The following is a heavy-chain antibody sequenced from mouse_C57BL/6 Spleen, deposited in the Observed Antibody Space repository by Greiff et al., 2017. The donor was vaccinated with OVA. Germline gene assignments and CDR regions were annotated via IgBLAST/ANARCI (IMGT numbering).Heavy chain of an antibody. V-gene: IGHV1-81*01. D-gene: IGHD3-2*02. Sequence: VVESGAELARPGASVKLSCKASGYTFTSYGISWVKQRTGQGLEWIGEIYPRSGNTYYNEKFKGKATLTADKSSSTAYMELRSLTSEDSAVYFCARMGDISGPYYYAMDYWGQGTSVTVSS. CDR2: IYPRSGNT. J-gene: IGHJ4*01. CDR1: GYTFTSYG. CDR3: ARMGDISGPYYYAMDY.